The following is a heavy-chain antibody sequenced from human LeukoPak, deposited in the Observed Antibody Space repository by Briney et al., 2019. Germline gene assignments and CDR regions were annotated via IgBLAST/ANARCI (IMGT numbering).Heavy chain of an antibody. CDR3: ARSFNYYDSSGYTPYYYYYYMDV. Sequence: PSETLSLTCTVSGGSISSGSYYWSWIRQPAGKGLEWIGRIYTSGSTHYNPSLKSRVTISVDTSKNQFSLKLSSVTAADTAVYYCARSFNYYDSSGYTPYYYYYYMDVWGKGTTVTVSS. V-gene: IGHV4-61*02. D-gene: IGHD3-22*01. J-gene: IGHJ6*03. CDR1: GGSISSGSYY. CDR2: IYTSGST.